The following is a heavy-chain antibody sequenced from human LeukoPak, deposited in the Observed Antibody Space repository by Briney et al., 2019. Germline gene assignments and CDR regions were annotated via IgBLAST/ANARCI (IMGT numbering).Heavy chain of an antibody. D-gene: IGHD3-9*01. CDR1: GFTLRRDY. CDR3: AREHYNLLTGRGGYFYY. Sequence: PGRTLGLSCALSGFTLRRDYMIGVRHARGKGLEGGSDIYYDGTTKYGASVKGRVNISRDKTKTTLYLQMNSLTAEDTAVYYCAREHYNLLTGRGGYFYYWGEGTLVTVSS. J-gene: IGHJ4*02. V-gene: IGHV3-53*01. CDR2: IYYDGTT.